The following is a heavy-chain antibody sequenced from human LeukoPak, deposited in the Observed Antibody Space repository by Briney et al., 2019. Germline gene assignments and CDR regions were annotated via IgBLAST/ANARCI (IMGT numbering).Heavy chain of an antibody. CDR3: ARRRYNWNAIDY. D-gene: IGHD1-20*01. CDR2: ISGSGGNT. CDR1: GFTFSSHA. Sequence: PGGSLRLSCAASGFTFSSHAMSWVRQVPGKGLEWVAAISGSGGNTYKADSVKGRFTISRDNSKNSLYLQMNSLRAEDTAVYYCARRRYNWNAIDYWGQGTLVTVSS. V-gene: IGHV3-23*01. J-gene: IGHJ4*02.